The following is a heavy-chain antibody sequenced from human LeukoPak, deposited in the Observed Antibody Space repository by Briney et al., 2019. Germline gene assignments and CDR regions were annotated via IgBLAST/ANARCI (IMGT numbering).Heavy chain of an antibody. Sequence: ASVKVSCKASGYTFTSYGISWVRQAPGQGLEWMGWISAYNGNTNYAQKLQGRVTMTTDTSTSTAYMELRSLRPDDTAVYYCARARSVGAPTGFDYWGQGTLVTVSS. D-gene: IGHD1-26*01. CDR3: ARARSVGAPTGFDY. CDR1: GYTFTSYG. V-gene: IGHV1-18*01. J-gene: IGHJ4*02. CDR2: ISAYNGNT.